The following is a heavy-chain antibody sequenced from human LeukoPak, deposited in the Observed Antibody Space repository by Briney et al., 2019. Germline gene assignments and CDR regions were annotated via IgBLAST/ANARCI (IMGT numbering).Heavy chain of an antibody. Sequence: PGGSLRLPCAASGFSFSTYSMNGVRQAPGKGLEWIAYITGGSTTILYADSVKGCFPISRDNSRNAVYLEMTSLRADDTAVYYCGRDSDYWSGALDYWGQGTPVTVSS. V-gene: IGHV3-48*04. D-gene: IGHD3-3*01. CDR3: GRDSDYWSGALDY. J-gene: IGHJ4*02. CDR2: ITGGSTTI. CDR1: GFSFSTYS.